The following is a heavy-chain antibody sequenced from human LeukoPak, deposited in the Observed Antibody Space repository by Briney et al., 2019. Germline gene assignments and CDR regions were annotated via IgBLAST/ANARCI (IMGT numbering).Heavy chain of an antibody. CDR2: MKKDGSET. Sequence: GGSLRLSCVVSGFTFSSYSMIWVRQAPGKGLQWVANMKKDGSETKYVDFVKGRFTISRDNAKNSLYLQMNSLRAEDTAVYYCGRSRSGSGTYFIDYWGQGTLVRVSS. J-gene: IGHJ4*02. D-gene: IGHD3-10*01. CDR3: GRSRSGSGTYFIDY. CDR1: GFTFSSYS. V-gene: IGHV3-7*01.